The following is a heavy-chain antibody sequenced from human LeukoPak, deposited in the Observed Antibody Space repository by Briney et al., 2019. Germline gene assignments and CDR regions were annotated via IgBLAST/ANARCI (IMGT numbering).Heavy chain of an antibody. J-gene: IGHJ6*02. CDR3: ARVRRWIQLWYGMDV. V-gene: IGHV4-34*01. D-gene: IGHD5-18*01. Sequence: GSLRLSCAASGFTFSSYVMNWVRQPPGKGLEWIGEINHSGSTNYNPSLKSRVTISVDTSKDQFSLKLSSVTAADTAVYYCARVRRWIQLWYGMDVWGQGTTVTVSS. CDR2: INHSGST. CDR1: GFTFSSYV.